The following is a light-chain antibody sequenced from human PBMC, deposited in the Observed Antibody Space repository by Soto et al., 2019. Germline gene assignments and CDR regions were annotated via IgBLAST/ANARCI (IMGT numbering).Light chain of an antibody. CDR3: QHYNRYSPYT. J-gene: IGKJ2*01. Sequence: DIQMTQFPSTLSASIGDRVTITCRASQSISTWLAWYQQKAGKAPILLIYTASSLETGVPSRFSGSGSGTEFTLTISSLQPDDFAAYYCQHYNRYSPYTFGQGTRLEIK. V-gene: IGKV1-5*03. CDR1: QSISTW. CDR2: TAS.